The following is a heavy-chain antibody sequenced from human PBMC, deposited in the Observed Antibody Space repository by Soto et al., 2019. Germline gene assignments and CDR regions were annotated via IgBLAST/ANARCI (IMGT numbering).Heavy chain of an antibody. J-gene: IGHJ3*01. CDR3: ARPVWGRSDSGGYSHPPGAFDL. CDR1: GYSFTSYW. Sequence: GESLKISCKGSGYSFTSYWIGWVRQMPGKGLEWMGIIYPGDSDTRYSPSFQGQVTISADKSISTAYLQWSSLKASDTAMYYCARPVWGRSDSGGYSHPPGAFDLWGQGTMVTVS. V-gene: IGHV5-51*01. D-gene: IGHD1-26*01. CDR2: IYPGDSDT.